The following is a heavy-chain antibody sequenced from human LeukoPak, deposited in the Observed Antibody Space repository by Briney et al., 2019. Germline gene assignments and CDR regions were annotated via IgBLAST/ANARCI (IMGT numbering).Heavy chain of an antibody. Sequence: GGSLRLSCAASGFTFSTYWMSWVRQAPGKGLEWVANIKQDGSEKYYLDSVKGRITISRDNAKNSLYLQMNSLRAEDTAVYFCTREAAAGIDYWGQGTLVTVSS. V-gene: IGHV3-7*01. J-gene: IGHJ4*02. CDR3: TREAAAGIDY. CDR1: GFTFSTYW. D-gene: IGHD6-13*01. CDR2: IKQDGSEK.